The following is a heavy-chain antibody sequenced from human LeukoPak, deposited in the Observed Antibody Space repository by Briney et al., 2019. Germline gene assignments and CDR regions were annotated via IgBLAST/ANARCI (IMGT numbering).Heavy chain of an antibody. J-gene: IGHJ3*02. V-gene: IGHV3-20*04. D-gene: IGHD6-13*01. CDR3: ARTKQQLVLDAFDI. CDR1: GFTFDDYG. Sequence: PGGSLRLSCAASGFTFDDYGMSWVRQAPGKGLEWVSGINWDGGSTGYADSVKGRFTISRDNAKNSMYLQMNSLRAEDTALYYCARTKQQLVLDAFDIWGQGTTVTVSS. CDR2: INWDGGST.